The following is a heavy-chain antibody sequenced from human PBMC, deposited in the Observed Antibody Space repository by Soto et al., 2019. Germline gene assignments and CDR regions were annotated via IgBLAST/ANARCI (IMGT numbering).Heavy chain of an antibody. CDR2: INHSGST. CDR1: GGSFSGYY. J-gene: IGHJ4*02. CDR3: ASHDYGDSPVRQGPYYFDY. D-gene: IGHD4-17*01. V-gene: IGHV4-34*01. Sequence: PSETLSLTCAVYGGSFSGYYWSWIRQPPGKGLEWIGEINHSGSTNYNPSLKSRVTISVDTSKNQFSLKLSSVTAADTAVYYCASHDYGDSPVRQGPYYFDYWGQGTLVTVSS.